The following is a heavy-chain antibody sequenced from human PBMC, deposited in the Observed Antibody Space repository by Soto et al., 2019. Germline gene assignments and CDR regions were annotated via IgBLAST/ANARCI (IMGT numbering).Heavy chain of an antibody. V-gene: IGHV4-31*03. Sequence: QVQLQESGPGLVKPSQTLSLTCTVSGGSISSGGYYWSWIRQHPGKGLEWIGYIYYSGSTYYNPYLKSRVTISVDTSNNQFSLKLSSVTAADTAVYYCARDQWSYGGNYGAFDIWGQGTMVTVSS. CDR3: ARDQWSYGGNYGAFDI. D-gene: IGHD4-17*01. CDR2: IYYSGST. CDR1: GGSISSGGYY. J-gene: IGHJ3*02.